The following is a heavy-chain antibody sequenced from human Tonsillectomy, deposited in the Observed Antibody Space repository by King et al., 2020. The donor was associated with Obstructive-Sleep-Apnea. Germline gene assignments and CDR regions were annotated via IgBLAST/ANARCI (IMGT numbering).Heavy chain of an antibody. CDR2: ISGSGVST. CDR3: AKTQTPSTVTTFKGWSRYYFDY. V-gene: IGHV3-23*04. D-gene: IGHD4-17*01. CDR1: GFTFSSYA. Sequence: VQLVESGGGLVQPGGSLRLSCAASGFTFSSYAMSWVRQAPGKGLEWVSAISGSGVSTYYADSVKGRLTISRDNSKNTRYLQVSSLGAEDTAVYYCAKTQTPSTVTTFKGWSRYYFDYWGQGTLVTVSS. J-gene: IGHJ4*02.